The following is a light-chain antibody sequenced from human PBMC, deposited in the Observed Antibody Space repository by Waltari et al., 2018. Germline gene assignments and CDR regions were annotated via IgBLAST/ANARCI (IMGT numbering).Light chain of an antibody. CDR2: YGT. V-gene: IGLV2-11*01. Sequence: QSALPPPPSVSGAPGRPVTISCTGTSSDAGGYDYVSWYQHHPGKAPKLMICYGTKRPSGVPDRFSGSKSCNTASLTISGLQAEDEADYYCCSYAGSYTHVVFGGGTKLTVL. CDR1: SSDAGGYDY. J-gene: IGLJ2*01. CDR3: CSYAGSYTHVV.